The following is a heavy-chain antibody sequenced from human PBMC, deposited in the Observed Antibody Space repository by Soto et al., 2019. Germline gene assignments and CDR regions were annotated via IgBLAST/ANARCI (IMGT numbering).Heavy chain of an antibody. CDR2: INADNGDT. CDR1: GYTFTSFP. CDR3: TTAPRGEN. V-gene: IGHV1-3*01. J-gene: IGHJ1*01. D-gene: IGHD2-21*01. Sequence: ASVKVSFKASGYTFTSFPIHWVRQAPGQRLEWMGWINADNGDTKYSQKFQGRVTVTRDTSASTAYMELISLTSEDTAVYYCTTAPRGENWGQGTLVTVSS.